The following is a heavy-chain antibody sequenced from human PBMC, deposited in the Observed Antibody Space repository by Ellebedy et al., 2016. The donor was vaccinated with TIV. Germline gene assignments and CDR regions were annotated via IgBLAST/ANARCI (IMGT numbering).Heavy chain of an antibody. D-gene: IGHD5-18*01. CDR3: AKGYSYGDY. CDR2: ISHDERDK. V-gene: IGHV3-30*18. CDR1: GFTFSSFV. Sequence: PGGSLRLSCSASGFTFSSFVIYWVRQAPGKGLEWVAGISHDERDKYYADSVKGRFTISRDNSKNTLYLQLNSLRAEDTAVYYCAKGYSYGDYWGQGTLVTVSS. J-gene: IGHJ4*02.